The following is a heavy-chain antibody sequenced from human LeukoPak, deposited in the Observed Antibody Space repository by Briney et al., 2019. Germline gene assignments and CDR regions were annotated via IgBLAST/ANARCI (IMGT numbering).Heavy chain of an antibody. CDR2: ISDSGGST. CDR1: GFTFKTNA. D-gene: IGHD4-23*01. V-gene: IGHV3-23*01. CDR3: AKDQYGGNPQYYFDY. J-gene: IGHJ4*02. Sequence: QPGGSLRLSCAASGFTFKTNAMSWVRQAPGKGLEWVSGISDSGGSTFYADSVKGRFTISRDNSKNTLYLQMNSLRAEDTAVYYCAKDQYGGNPQYYFDYWGQGTLVTVSS.